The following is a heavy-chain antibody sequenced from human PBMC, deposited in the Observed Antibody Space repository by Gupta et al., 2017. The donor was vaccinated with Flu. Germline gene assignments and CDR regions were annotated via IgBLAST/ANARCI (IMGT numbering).Heavy chain of an antibody. CDR2: INSDGSVT. CDR3: GRDRVAYGRPDYDYGLDV. Sequence: EVQLVESGGGLVQPGGSLSLSCEASGFTFSSYWMHWVGQVPGKGLVWVSRINSDGSVTNYADSVKGRFIISRDNAKNTLYRQINSLTAEDTAVYYCGRDRVAYGRPDYDYGLDVWGQVTTVTVSS. D-gene: IGHD3-10*01. CDR1: GFTFSSYW. V-gene: IGHV3-74*01. J-gene: IGHJ6*02.